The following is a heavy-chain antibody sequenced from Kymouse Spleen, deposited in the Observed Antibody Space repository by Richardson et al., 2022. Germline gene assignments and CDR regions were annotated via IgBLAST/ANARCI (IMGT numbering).Heavy chain of an antibody. CDR1: GGSISSSSYY. Sequence: QLQLQESGPGLVKPSETLSLTCTVSGGSISSSSYYWGWIRQPPGKGLEWIGSIYYSGSTYYNPSLKSRVTISVDTSKNQFSLKLSSVTAADTAVYYCAREIDSSSWYALFDYWGQGTLVTVSS. J-gene: IGHJ4*02. CDR2: IYYSGST. V-gene: IGHV4-39*01. D-gene: IGHD6-13*01. CDR3: AREIDSSSWYALFDY.